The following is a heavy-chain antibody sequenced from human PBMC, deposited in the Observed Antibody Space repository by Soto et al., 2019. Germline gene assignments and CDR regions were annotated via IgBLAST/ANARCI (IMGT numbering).Heavy chain of an antibody. CDR2: ISDDGRKI. V-gene: IGHV3-30*03. J-gene: IGHJ4*02. D-gene: IGHD2-8*01. CDR1: GFTFSRHG. CDR3: ARDSRQWALDY. Sequence: QVLLVESGGGVVQPGRSLRLSCAAPGFTFSRHGTHWVRQAPGKGLEWVAVISDDGRKINYADSVKGRFTISRDNSKNTLYLQMNSLKVEDTAVYYCARDSRQWALDYWGQGTLVTVSS.